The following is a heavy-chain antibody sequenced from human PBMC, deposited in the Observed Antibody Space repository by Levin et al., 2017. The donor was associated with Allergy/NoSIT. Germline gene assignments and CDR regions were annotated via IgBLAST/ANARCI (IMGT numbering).Heavy chain of an antibody. CDR1: GGSFSGYY. CDR3: ARAGGNDDYVWGSYRPRGAHYDY. D-gene: IGHD3-16*02. Sequence: SETLSLTCAVYGGSFSGYYWSWIRQPPGKGLEWIGEINHSGSTNYNPSLKSRVTISVDTSKNQFSLKLSSVTAADTAVYYCARAGGNDDYVWGSYRPRGAHYDYWGQGTLVTVSS. V-gene: IGHV4-34*01. J-gene: IGHJ4*02. CDR2: INHSGST.